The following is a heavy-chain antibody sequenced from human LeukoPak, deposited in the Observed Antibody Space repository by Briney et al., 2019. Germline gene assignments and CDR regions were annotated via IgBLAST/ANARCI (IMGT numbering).Heavy chain of an antibody. Sequence: PGGSLRLSCAASGFTVSSNYMSWVRQTPGKGLEWVSFISNSGTIVYYAESVKGRFTISRDNAKNSLYLQMNSLRAEDTAVYYCARRGYSSTFDYWGQGTLVTVSS. CDR3: ARRGYSSTFDY. V-gene: IGHV3-11*01. CDR1: GFTVSSNY. CDR2: ISNSGTIV. D-gene: IGHD6-19*01. J-gene: IGHJ4*02.